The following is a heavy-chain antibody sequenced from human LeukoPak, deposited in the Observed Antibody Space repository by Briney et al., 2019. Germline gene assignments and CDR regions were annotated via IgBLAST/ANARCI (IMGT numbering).Heavy chain of an antibody. CDR1: GDSISNYY. J-gene: IGHJ3*02. CDR3: ARYRYEALFAFDI. CDR2: IYYSGST. V-gene: IGHV4-59*01. D-gene: IGHD3-16*02. Sequence: SETLSLTCSVSGDSISNYYWSWIRQPPGKGLEWIGYIYYSGSTNYSPSLKSRVSISVDTSKNQFSLKLSSVTAADTAVYYCARYRYEALFAFDIWGQGTMVTVSS.